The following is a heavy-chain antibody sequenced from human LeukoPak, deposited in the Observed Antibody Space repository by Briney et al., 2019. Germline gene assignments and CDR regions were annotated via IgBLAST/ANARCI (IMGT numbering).Heavy chain of an antibody. CDR2: ISYDGSNK. Sequence: GGSLRLSCAASGFTFSSYGMHWVRQAPGKGLEWVAVISYDGSNKYYADSVKGRFTISRDNSKNTLHLQMNSLRAEDTAVYYCAKAYGSGSYTFDYWGQGTLVTVSS. J-gene: IGHJ4*02. V-gene: IGHV3-30*18. D-gene: IGHD3-10*01. CDR1: GFTFSSYG. CDR3: AKAYGSGSYTFDY.